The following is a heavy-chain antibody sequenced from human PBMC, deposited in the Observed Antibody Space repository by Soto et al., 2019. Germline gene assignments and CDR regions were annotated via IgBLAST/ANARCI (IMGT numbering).Heavy chain of an antibody. CDR2: ISWNGANT. V-gene: IGHV3-43*01. D-gene: IGHD3-16*01. J-gene: IGHJ6*02. CDR3: AGAALSYGFALDV. Sequence: GGSLRLSCAASGFRFDDYNMHWVRQGPGKGLEWVSFISWNGANTFYADSVKGRFTISRDSSKKSVSLQINSLRSEDTALYYCAGAALSYGFALDVWGQGTTVTVSS. CDR1: GFRFDDYN.